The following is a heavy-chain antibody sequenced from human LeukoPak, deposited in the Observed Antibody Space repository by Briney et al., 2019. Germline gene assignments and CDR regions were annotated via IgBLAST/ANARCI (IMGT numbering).Heavy chain of an antibody. V-gene: IGHV3-23*01. CDR3: ANPDRGKGWYFDY. J-gene: IGHJ4*02. D-gene: IGHD2-15*01. CDR1: GFTFSSYA. Sequence: GGSLRLSCAASGFTFSSYAMSWVRQAPGKGLEWVSAISGSGGSTYYADSVKGRSTISRDNSKNTLYLQMNSLRAEDTAVYYCANPDRGKGWYFDYWGQGTLVTVSS. CDR2: ISGSGGST.